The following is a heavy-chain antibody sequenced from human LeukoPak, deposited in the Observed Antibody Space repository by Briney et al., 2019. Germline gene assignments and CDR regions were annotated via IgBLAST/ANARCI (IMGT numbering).Heavy chain of an antibody. CDR3: ARRGYSYGHIDS. J-gene: IGHJ4*02. CDR2: ITPMFGTA. D-gene: IGHD5-18*01. V-gene: IGHV1-69*13. Sequence: SVKVSCKASGGTFCTYSINWVRQAPGQGLEWMGGITPMFGTATSAQKFQGRVTITADESTTTVYMELSGLRSEDTAVYYCARRGYSYGHIDSWGQGTLVTVSS. CDR1: GGTFCTYS.